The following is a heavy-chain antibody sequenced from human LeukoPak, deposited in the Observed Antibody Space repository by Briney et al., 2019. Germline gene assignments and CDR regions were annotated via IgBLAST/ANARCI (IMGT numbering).Heavy chain of an antibody. Sequence: GGSLRVSCAASGFTFSSYAMHWVRQAPGKGLEWVAVISYDGSNKYYADSVKGRFTISRDNSKNTLYLQMNSLRAEDTAVYYCARDQRRRWELLRGLFDYWGQGTLVTVSS. CDR1: GFTFSSYA. CDR2: ISYDGSNK. J-gene: IGHJ4*02. D-gene: IGHD1-26*01. V-gene: IGHV3-30-3*01. CDR3: ARDQRRRWELLRGLFDY.